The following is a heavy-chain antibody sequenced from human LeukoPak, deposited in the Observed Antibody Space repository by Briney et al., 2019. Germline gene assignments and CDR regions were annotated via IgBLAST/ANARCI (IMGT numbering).Heavy chain of an antibody. CDR2: IYYSGST. J-gene: IGHJ3*02. CDR1: GGSISSYY. Sequence: PSETLSLTCTVSGGSISSYYWSWIRQPPGKGLEWIGYIYYSGSTNYNPSLKSRVTISVDTSKNQFSLKLSSVTAADTAVYYCARLRWELLRSFDIWGQGTMVTVSS. V-gene: IGHV4-59*08. CDR3: ARLRWELLRSFDI. D-gene: IGHD1-26*01.